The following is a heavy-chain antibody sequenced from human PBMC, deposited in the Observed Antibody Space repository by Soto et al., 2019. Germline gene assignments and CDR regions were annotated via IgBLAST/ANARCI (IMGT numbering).Heavy chain of an antibody. Sequence: ASVKVSCKASGCTFTGYYMHWVRQAPGQGLEWMGWINPNSGGTNYAQKFQGWVTMTRDTSISTAYMELSRLRSDDTAVYYCARVAAQGYYYGMDVWGQGTTVTVSS. CDR1: GCTFTGYY. J-gene: IGHJ6*02. CDR2: INPNSGGT. CDR3: ARVAAQGYYYGMDV. V-gene: IGHV1-2*04. D-gene: IGHD6-6*01.